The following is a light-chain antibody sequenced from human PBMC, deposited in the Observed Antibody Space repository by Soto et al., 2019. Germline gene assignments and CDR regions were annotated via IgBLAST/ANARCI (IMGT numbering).Light chain of an antibody. CDR3: QQSYNGPFT. Sequence: DIQMTQSPASLAASLGDRITISCRASQTISNYLNWYHQKPGEAPKILIYGASTLQSGVPSSVSGSGSGTDVTLSISSLQPEDFGTYYCQQSYNGPFTFGPWDQGGRQT. J-gene: IGKJ3*01. CDR2: GAS. CDR1: QTISNY. V-gene: IGKV1-39*01.